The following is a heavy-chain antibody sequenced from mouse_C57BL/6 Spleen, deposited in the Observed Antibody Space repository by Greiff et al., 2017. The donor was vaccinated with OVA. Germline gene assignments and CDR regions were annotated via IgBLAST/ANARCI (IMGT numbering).Heavy chain of an antibody. CDR1: GFSLTSYG. CDR2: IWSGGST. D-gene: IGHD2-4*01. V-gene: IGHV2-2*01. Sequence: QVQLQQSGPGLVQPSQSLSITCTVSGFSLTSYGVHWVRQSPGKGLEWLGVIWSGGSTDYNAAFISRLSISKDNSKSQVFFKMNSLQADDTAIYYCARMDYDYDWFAYWGQGTLVTVSA. CDR3: ARMDYDYDWFAY. J-gene: IGHJ3*01.